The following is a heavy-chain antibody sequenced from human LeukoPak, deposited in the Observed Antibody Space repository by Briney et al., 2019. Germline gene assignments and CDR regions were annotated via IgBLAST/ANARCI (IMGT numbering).Heavy chain of an antibody. D-gene: IGHD1-26*01. V-gene: IGHV3-21*01. CDR1: GFTFSSYA. J-gene: IGHJ3*02. CDR3: ARSLGATTRSLAFDI. Sequence: PGGSLRLSCAASGFTFSSYAMSWVRQAPGKGLEWVSAISSSGSAMYYADSVKGRFTISRDNAKNSLFLQMNSLRAEDTAIYYCARSLGATTRSLAFDIWGQGTMVTVSS. CDR2: ISSSGSAM.